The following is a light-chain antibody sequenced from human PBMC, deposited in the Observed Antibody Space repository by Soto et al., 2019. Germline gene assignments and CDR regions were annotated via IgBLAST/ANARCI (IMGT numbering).Light chain of an antibody. CDR3: QQYGGSPQT. CDR1: QSVSSY. J-gene: IGKJ1*01. CDR2: GAS. Sequence: EIVLTQSPGTLSLSPGERATLSCRASQSVSSYLAWYQRKPGQAPRLLIYGASSRATGIPDRFSGSGSGTDFTLTISRLEPEDFAVYCCQQYGGSPQTFGQGTKVDIK. V-gene: IGKV3-20*01.